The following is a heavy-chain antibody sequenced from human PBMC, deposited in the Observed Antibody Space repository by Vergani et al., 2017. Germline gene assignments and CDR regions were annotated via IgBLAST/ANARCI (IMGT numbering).Heavy chain of an antibody. D-gene: IGHD3-10*01. V-gene: IGHV3-30*02. Sequence: QVQIVESGGGVVQPGGSLRLSCAASGFTFSTFGMHWVRQAPGKGLEWVTFIRSDGSDQYYAESVKGRFTVSRDNSKKTLYLQMNSLRAEDTAVYYCARSAYGSGSYFDYWGQGTQVTVSS. J-gene: IGHJ4*02. CDR3: ARSAYGSGSYFDY. CDR1: GFTFSTFG. CDR2: IRSDGSDQ.